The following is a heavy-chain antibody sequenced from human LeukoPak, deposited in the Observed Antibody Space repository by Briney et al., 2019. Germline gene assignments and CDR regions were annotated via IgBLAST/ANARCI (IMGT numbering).Heavy chain of an antibody. Sequence: GGSLRLSCAASGFIYSNYGMHWVRHAPGKGPEWVAIIWYEGSKTYYADSVKGRFTISRDNSKNTLYVQMNSLRTEDAAVYYCAKDTRYHGSGTYATAAFDIWGQGTMVTVSS. D-gene: IGHD3-10*01. CDR3: AKDTRYHGSGTYATAAFDI. J-gene: IGHJ3*02. CDR1: GFIYSNYG. CDR2: IWYEGSKT. V-gene: IGHV3-30*02.